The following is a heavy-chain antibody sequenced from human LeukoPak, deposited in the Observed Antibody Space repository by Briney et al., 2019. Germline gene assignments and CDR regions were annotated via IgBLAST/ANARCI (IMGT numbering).Heavy chain of an antibody. Sequence: SETLSLTCAVYGGSFSGYYWSWIRQLPGKGLEWIGEINHSGSTNHNPSLKSRVTISVDTSKNQFSLKLSSVTAADTAVYYCARHSTFFGVVIIKGRVRGPFDYWGQGTLVTVSS. J-gene: IGHJ4*02. D-gene: IGHD3-3*01. CDR2: INHSGST. CDR1: GGSFSGYY. CDR3: ARHSTFFGVVIIKGRVRGPFDY. V-gene: IGHV4-34*01.